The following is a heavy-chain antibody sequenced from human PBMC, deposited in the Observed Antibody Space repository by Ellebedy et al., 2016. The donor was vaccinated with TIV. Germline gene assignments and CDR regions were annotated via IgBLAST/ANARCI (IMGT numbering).Heavy chain of an antibody. CDR1: GFTFNNYW. Sequence: GESLKISCAASGFTFNNYWMTWVRQAPGKGLEWVANMNQDGSAKYYVDSLRGRFTISRDNAKNSLYLQMNSLRGEDTAVYYCATDGSYGDYRSPTHAFVMWGRGTLVTVSS. D-gene: IGHD3-16*01. CDR2: MNQDGSAK. CDR3: ATDGSYGDYRSPTHAFVM. V-gene: IGHV3-7*01. J-gene: IGHJ3*02.